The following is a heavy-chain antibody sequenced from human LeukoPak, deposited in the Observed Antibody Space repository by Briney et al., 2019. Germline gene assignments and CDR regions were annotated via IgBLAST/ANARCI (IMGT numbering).Heavy chain of an antibody. CDR2: INSDGSST. CDR3: ARDFTIAAAGSYYYYGMDV. D-gene: IGHD6-13*01. Sequence: PGGSLRLSCAASGFTFSSYWMHWVRQAPGKGLVWVSRINSDGSSTNYADSVKGRFTISRDNAKNSLYLQMNSLRAEDTAVYYCARDFTIAAAGSYYYYGMDVWGQGTTVTVSS. V-gene: IGHV3-74*01. CDR1: GFTFSSYW. J-gene: IGHJ6*02.